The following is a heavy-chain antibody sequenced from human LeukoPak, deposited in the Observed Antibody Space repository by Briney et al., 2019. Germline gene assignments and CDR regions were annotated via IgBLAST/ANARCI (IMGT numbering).Heavy chain of an antibody. V-gene: IGHV4-34*01. CDR1: GGSFSGYY. D-gene: IGHD3-22*01. Sequence: SETLSLTCAVYGGSFSGYYWSWIRQPPGKGLEWIGEINHSGSTNYNPSLKSRVTISVDTSKNQFSLKLSSVTAADTAVYYCARRNGRYYYDSSGQFFDYWGQGTLVTVSS. CDR2: INHSGST. CDR3: ARRNGRYYYDSSGQFFDY. J-gene: IGHJ4*02.